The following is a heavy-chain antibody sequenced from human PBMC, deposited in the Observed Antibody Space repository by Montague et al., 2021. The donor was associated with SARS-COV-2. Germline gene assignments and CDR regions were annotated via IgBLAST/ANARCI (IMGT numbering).Heavy chain of an antibody. CDR2: ISSSGTTS. CDR1: GFTFRDYY. Sequence: YLSLSCSASGFTFRDYYMNWIRQAPGEGLEWVSSISSSGTTSYYASSVKGRFTISRDNAKNSLYLQMNSLRAEDTAVYYCARDLAVDYWGQGTLVTVSS. J-gene: IGHJ4*02. V-gene: IGHV3-11*01. CDR3: ARDLAVDY.